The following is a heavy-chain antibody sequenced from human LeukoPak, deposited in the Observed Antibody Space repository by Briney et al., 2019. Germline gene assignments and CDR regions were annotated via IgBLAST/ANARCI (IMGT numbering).Heavy chain of an antibody. Sequence: SETLSLTCAVSGYSISSGYYWGWIRQPPGKGLEWIGGIYHSGSTYYNPSLKSRVTISVDTSKNQFSLKLSSVTAADTAVYYCARSYIAVAGPDAFDIWGQGTMVTVSS. J-gene: IGHJ3*02. CDR3: ARSYIAVAGPDAFDI. D-gene: IGHD6-19*01. V-gene: IGHV4-38-2*01. CDR2: IYHSGST. CDR1: GYSISSGYY.